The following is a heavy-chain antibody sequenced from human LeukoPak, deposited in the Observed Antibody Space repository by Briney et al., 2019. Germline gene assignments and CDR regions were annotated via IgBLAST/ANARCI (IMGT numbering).Heavy chain of an antibody. J-gene: IGHJ5*02. CDR1: GGSFSGYY. V-gene: IGHV4-34*01. CDR3: ARAGATVVTASNWFDP. CDR2: INHSGST. Sequence: PSETLSLTCAVYGGSFSGYYWSWIRQPPGKGLEWIGEINHSGSTNYNPSLKSRVTISVDTSKNQFSLTLISVTAADTSVYYCARAGATVVTASNWFDPWGQGTLVTVSS. D-gene: IGHD2-21*02.